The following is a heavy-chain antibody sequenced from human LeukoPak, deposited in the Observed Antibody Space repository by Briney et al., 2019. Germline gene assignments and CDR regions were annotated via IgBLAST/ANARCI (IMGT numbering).Heavy chain of an antibody. CDR2: ISGSGGST. CDR3: ARGPSGYHNT. CDR1: GFTFSSYE. D-gene: IGHD5-12*01. V-gene: IGHV3-23*01. J-gene: IGHJ4*02. Sequence: PGGSLRLSCAASGFTFSSYEMNWVRQAPGKGLEWVSGISGSGGSTYSADSVKGRFIISRDNSKNMLYLQMNSLRAEDTAVYYCARGPSGYHNTGGQGTLVTVSS.